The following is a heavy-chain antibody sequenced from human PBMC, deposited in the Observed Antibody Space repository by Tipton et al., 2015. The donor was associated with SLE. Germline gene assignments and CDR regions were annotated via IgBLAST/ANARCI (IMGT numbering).Heavy chain of an antibody. CDR2: IYHSGST. J-gene: IGHJ6*02. D-gene: IGHD6-6*01. Sequence: TLSLTCAVSGGSISSGGYSWSWIRQPPGKGLEWIGYIYHSGSTYYNPSLKSRVTISVDRSKNQFSLKLSPVTAADTAVYYCARDPAARRGMDVWGQGTTVTVSS. CDR1: GGSISSGGYS. V-gene: IGHV4-30-2*01. CDR3: ARDPAARRGMDV.